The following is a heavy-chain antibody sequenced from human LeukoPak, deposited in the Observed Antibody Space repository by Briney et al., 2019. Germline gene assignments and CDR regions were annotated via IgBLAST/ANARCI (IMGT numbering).Heavy chain of an antibody. V-gene: IGHV3-23*01. D-gene: IGHD6-6*01. Sequence: PGGSLRLSCEASGFTFSTFAMIWVRQPPGKGLEWVSSIFPSGGEIHYADSVRGRFTISRDNSKNTLYLQMNSLRAEDTAVYYCAKEDYSSSSRGWFDPWGQGTLVTVSS. J-gene: IGHJ5*02. CDR3: AKEDYSSSSRGWFDP. CDR2: IFPSGGEI. CDR1: GFTFSTFA.